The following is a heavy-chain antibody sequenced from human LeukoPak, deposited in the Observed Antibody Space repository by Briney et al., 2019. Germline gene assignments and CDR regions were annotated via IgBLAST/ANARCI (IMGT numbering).Heavy chain of an antibody. CDR3: ARGETVVTFDY. J-gene: IGHJ4*02. V-gene: IGHV4-31*03. CDR1: GGSISSGGYY. Sequence: SETLSLTCTVSGGSISSGGYYWSWIRQHPGKGLEWIGYIYYSGSTYYNPSLKSRVTISVDTSKNQFSLKLSSVTAVDTAVYYCARGETVVTFDYWGQGTLVTVSS. CDR2: IYYSGST. D-gene: IGHD2-21*02.